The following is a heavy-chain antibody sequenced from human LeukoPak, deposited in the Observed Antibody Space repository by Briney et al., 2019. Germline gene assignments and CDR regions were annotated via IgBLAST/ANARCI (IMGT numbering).Heavy chain of an antibody. Sequence: GGSLRLSCAASGFTFSSYSMTWVRQAPGKGLEWVSYISSSSSTIYYADSVKGRFTISRDNAKNSLYLQMNSLRDEDTAVYYCAREDYYDSSGSDYWGQGTLVTASS. J-gene: IGHJ4*02. CDR3: AREDYYDSSGSDY. CDR1: GFTFSSYS. D-gene: IGHD3-22*01. V-gene: IGHV3-48*02. CDR2: ISSSSSTI.